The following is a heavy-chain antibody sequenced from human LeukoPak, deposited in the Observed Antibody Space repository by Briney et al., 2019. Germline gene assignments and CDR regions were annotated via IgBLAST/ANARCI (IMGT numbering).Heavy chain of an antibody. CDR3: ARDRLGDSSSYYSQNHYFDY. Sequence: GGSLRLSCAASGSTVSSNYMSWVRQAPAKGLEWVSVIYSGGSTCYADSVKGRFTISRDNPKNTLYLQMNSLRAEDTSVYYCARDRLGDSSSYYSQNHYFDYWGQGTLVTVSS. CDR2: IYSGGST. J-gene: IGHJ4*02. V-gene: IGHV3-66*02. CDR1: GSTVSSNY. D-gene: IGHD3-22*01.